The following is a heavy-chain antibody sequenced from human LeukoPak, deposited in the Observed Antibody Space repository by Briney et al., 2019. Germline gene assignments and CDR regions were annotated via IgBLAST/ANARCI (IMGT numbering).Heavy chain of an antibody. CDR3: ARSGRYCGSTSCRNWFDP. J-gene: IGHJ5*02. D-gene: IGHD2-2*01. CDR1: GYTFTSYY. Sequence: ASVKVSCKASGYTFTSYYMHWVRQAPGQGLEWMGIINPSGGSTSYAQKIQGRVTMTRDTSISTAYVELSRLRSDNTAVYYCARSGRYCGSTSCRNWFDPWGQGTLVTVSS. CDR2: INPSGGST. V-gene: IGHV1-46*01.